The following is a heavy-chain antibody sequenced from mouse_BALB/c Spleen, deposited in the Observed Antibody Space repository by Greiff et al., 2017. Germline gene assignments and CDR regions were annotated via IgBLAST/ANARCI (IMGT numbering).Heavy chain of an antibody. Sequence: EVKLVESGPGLVKPSQSLSLTCTVTGYSITSDYAWNWIRQFPGNKLEWMGYISYSGSTSYNPSLKSRISITRDTSKNQFFLQLNSVTTEDTATYYCARDTTVPFDYWGQGTTLTVSS. D-gene: IGHD1-1*01. V-gene: IGHV3-2*02. CDR3: ARDTTVPFDY. CDR2: ISYSGST. CDR1: GYSITSDYA. J-gene: IGHJ2*01.